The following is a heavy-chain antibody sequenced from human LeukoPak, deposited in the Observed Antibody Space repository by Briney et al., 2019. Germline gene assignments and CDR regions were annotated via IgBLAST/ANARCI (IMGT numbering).Heavy chain of an antibody. CDR1: GYTFTGYY. Sequence: ASVKVSCKASGYTFTGYYMHWVRQAPGQGLEWMGWINPNSGGIDYAQKFQGRVTMTRDTSISTAYMELSSLGSDDTAVYSCARGGKGLQLIGSFYDYWGQGTLVTVSS. CDR2: INPNSGGI. CDR3: ARGGKGLQLIGSFYDY. D-gene: IGHD1-1*01. V-gene: IGHV1-2*02. J-gene: IGHJ4*02.